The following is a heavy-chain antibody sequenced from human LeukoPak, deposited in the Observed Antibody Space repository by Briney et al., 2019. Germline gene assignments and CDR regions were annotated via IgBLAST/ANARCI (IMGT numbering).Heavy chain of an antibody. CDR3: ATVTNEGVDY. CDR2: IRYDGSNK. CDR1: GFTFSSYG. Sequence: GGSLRLSCAASGFTFSSYGMHWVRQAPGKGLEWVAFIRYDGSNKYYADSVKGRFTISRDNSKNTLYLQMNSLRAEDTAVYYSATVTNEGVDYWGQGTLVTVSS. V-gene: IGHV3-30*02. J-gene: IGHJ4*02. D-gene: IGHD4-17*01.